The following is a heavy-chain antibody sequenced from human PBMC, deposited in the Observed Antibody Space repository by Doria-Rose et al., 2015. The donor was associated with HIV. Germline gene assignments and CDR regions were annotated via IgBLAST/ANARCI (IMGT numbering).Heavy chain of an antibody. Sequence: QVTLKESGPVLVKPTETPTLTCTVSGVSLSSPGMGVSWIRQPPGKALEWLANISLDDERSYKTSLKSRLTISRGTSKSQVVLTMTDMDPVDTATYYCARIKSSRWYHKYYFDFWGQGTLVIVSA. J-gene: IGHJ4*02. CDR3: ARIKSSRWYHKYYFDF. CDR1: GVSLSSPGMG. CDR2: ISLDDER. D-gene: IGHD6-13*01. V-gene: IGHV2-26*01.